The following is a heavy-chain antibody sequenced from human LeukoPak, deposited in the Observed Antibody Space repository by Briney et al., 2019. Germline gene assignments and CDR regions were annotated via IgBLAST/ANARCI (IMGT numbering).Heavy chain of an antibody. Sequence: GASVKVSCKASGYTFTSYYMHWVRQAPGQGLEWMGIINPSGGSTSYAQKFQGRVTMTRDTSTSTVYMELGSLRSEDTAVYYCARVGEGYDYGGAFDIWGQGTMVTVSS. CDR3: ARVGEGYDYGGAFDI. CDR1: GYTFTSYY. V-gene: IGHV1-46*01. CDR2: INPSGGST. D-gene: IGHD4-23*01. J-gene: IGHJ3*02.